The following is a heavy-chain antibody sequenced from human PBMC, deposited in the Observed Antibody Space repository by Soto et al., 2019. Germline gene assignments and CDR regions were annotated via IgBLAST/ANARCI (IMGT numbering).Heavy chain of an antibody. D-gene: IGHD4-17*01. CDR1: GFTFSDYY. Sequence: PGGSLRLSCAACGFTFSDYYMSWIRQAPGKGLEWVSYISSSGSTIYYADSVKGRFTISRDNAKNSLYLQMNSLRAEDTAVYYCARELSVNPYYYYYYGMDVWGQGTTVTVSS. CDR3: ARELSVNPYYYYYYGMDV. J-gene: IGHJ6*02. V-gene: IGHV3-11*01. CDR2: ISSSGSTI.